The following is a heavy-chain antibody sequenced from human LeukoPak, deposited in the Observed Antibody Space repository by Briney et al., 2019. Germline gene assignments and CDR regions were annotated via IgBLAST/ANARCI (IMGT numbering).Heavy chain of an antibody. CDR3: AKGSLWSGYEDYFDY. V-gene: IGHV3-30*18. CDR2: ISYDGSNK. J-gene: IGHJ4*02. CDR1: GFTFSSYG. D-gene: IGHD3-3*01. Sequence: PGGSLRLSCAASGFTFSSYGMHWVRQAPGKGLEWVAVISYDGSNKYYADSVKGRFTISRDNSKNTLYLQMNSLRAEGTAVYYCAKGSLWSGYEDYFDYWGQGTLVTVSS.